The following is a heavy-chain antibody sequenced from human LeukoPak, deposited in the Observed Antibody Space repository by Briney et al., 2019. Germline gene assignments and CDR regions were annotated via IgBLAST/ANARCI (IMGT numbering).Heavy chain of an antibody. CDR1: GFTFSSYA. J-gene: IGHJ4*02. CDR3: AKVTGIAAAGPFDY. Sequence: GGSLRLSCAASGFTFSSYAMSWVRQAPGKGLEWVSAISGSGGSTYYADSVKGRSTTSRDNSKNTLYLQMNSLRAEDTAVYYCAKVTGIAAAGPFDYWGQGTLVTVSS. D-gene: IGHD6-13*01. V-gene: IGHV3-23*01. CDR2: ISGSGGST.